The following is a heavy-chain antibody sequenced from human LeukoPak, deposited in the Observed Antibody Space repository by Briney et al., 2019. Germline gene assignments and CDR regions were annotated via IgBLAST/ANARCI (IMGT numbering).Heavy chain of an antibody. D-gene: IGHD4-17*01. Sequence: SETLSLTCTVSGGSISGSNHYWGWLRQPPGKGLECIGSISQSGSTYHNPSLKSRLTISVDTSKNQLSLKLNSVTAADTAVYYCARHSYGDYYFDYWGQGALVTVSS. J-gene: IGHJ4*02. CDR1: GGSISGSNHY. CDR2: ISQSGST. CDR3: ARHSYGDYYFDY. V-gene: IGHV4-39*01.